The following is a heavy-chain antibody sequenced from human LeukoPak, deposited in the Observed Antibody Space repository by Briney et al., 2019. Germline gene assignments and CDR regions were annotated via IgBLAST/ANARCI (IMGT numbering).Heavy chain of an antibody. V-gene: IGHV3-66*01. CDR3: ASGHSYALDY. Sequence: SGGSLRLSCAASGFTVSSNYLSWVRQAPGKGLEWVSVIYGGGSTYYADSVKGRFTISRDNSKNTLYLQMNSLRAEDTAVYYCASGHSYALDYWGQGTLVIVSS. J-gene: IGHJ4*02. CDR1: GFTVSSNY. D-gene: IGHD5-18*01. CDR2: IYGGGST.